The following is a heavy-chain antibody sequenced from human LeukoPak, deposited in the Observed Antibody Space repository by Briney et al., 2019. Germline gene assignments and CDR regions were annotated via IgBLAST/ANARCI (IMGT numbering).Heavy chain of an antibody. V-gene: IGHV4-31*03. CDR3: ARGEYCSSTSCYGDY. CDR2: IYYSGST. D-gene: IGHD2-2*01. Sequence: SQTLSLTCTVSGGSISSGGYYWSWIRQHPGKGLEWIGYIYYSGSTCYNPSLKSRVTISVDTSKNQFSLKLSSVTAADTAVYYCARGEYCSSTSCYGDYWGQGTLVTVSS. J-gene: IGHJ4*02. CDR1: GGSISSGGYY.